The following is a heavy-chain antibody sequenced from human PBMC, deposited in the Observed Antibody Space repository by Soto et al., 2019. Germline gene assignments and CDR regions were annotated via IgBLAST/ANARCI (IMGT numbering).Heavy chain of an antibody. CDR1: GFTFSSYW. CDR2: INSDGRTT. D-gene: IGHD1-26*01. V-gene: IGHV3-74*01. CDR3: VRGYSGTYRIDF. Sequence: PGGSLRLSCAASGFTFSSYWMHWVRQVPGKGLVWVSRINSDGRTTNYTDSVKGRFIMSRDNAKSTVYLQMNSLRAEDTAVYHCVRGYSGTYRIDFWGQGALVTSPQ. J-gene: IGHJ4*02.